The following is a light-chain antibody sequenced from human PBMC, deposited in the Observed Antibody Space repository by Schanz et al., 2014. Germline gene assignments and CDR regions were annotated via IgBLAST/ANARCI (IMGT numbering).Light chain of an antibody. CDR3: CSYAATYTSSYV. Sequence: QSALTQPASVSGSPGQSITLSCTGTSSDVGGTNYVSWYQQHPGKVPKLMIYDVSKRPSGVSNRFSGSKSGNTASLTISGLQPEDEADYYCCSYAATYTSSYVFGTGTKLTVL. CDR1: SSDVGGTNY. CDR2: DVS. V-gene: IGLV2-14*01. J-gene: IGLJ1*01.